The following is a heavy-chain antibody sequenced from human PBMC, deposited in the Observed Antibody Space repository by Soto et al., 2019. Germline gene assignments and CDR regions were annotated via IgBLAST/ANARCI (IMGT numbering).Heavy chain of an antibody. CDR3: AKGWGDY. CDR1: GFTFSNFA. Sequence: EVPLLESGGGLVQPGGSLRLSCVASGFTFSNFAMSWVRQAPGKGLEWVSGFSGSNTYYADSVKGRFTISRDNSKNALFLQRNSLRAEDTAIYYCAKGWGDYWGQGTLVTVSS. D-gene: IGHD7-27*01. CDR2: FSGSNT. J-gene: IGHJ4*02. V-gene: IGHV3-23*01.